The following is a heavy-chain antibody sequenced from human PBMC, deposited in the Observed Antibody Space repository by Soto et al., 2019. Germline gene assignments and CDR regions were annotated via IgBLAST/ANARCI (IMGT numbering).Heavy chain of an antibody. J-gene: IGHJ4*02. D-gene: IGHD3-3*01. Sequence: PSETLSLTCSVSRGSISSAAYSWSWIRQPPGKGLEWIAYINYRGTTNYNPSLKSRVTISVDTSKNQFSLKLTSVTAADTAVYYCARVWHYDYWNGYNTYYFDSWGLGTLVNVSS. CDR2: INYRGTT. CDR3: ARVWHYDYWNGYNTYYFDS. CDR1: RGSISSAAYS. V-gene: IGHV4-61*08.